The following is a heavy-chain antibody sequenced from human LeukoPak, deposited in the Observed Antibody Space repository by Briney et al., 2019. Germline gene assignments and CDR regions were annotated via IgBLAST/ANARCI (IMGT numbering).Heavy chain of an antibody. J-gene: IGHJ4*02. D-gene: IGHD5-12*01. Sequence: PGRSLRLSCAASGFTFSSYGMHWVRQAPGKGLEWVAVISYDGSNKYYADSVKGRFTISRDNSKNTLYLQMNSLRAEDTAVYYCAKDRYRSGTGKDYWGQGTLVTVSS. CDR2: ISYDGSNK. CDR3: AKDRYRSGTGKDY. CDR1: GFTFSSYG. V-gene: IGHV3-30*18.